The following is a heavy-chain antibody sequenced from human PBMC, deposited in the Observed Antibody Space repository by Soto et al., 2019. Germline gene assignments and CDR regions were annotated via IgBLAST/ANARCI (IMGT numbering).Heavy chain of an antibody. Sequence: GGSLRLSCAASGLTFSSYTMNWVRQAPGKGLEWVSSVSSSSTYIYYADSVKGRFTISRDNAKNSLYLQMNSLRAEDTAIYYCARGSHSTTWYGGQFDYWGQGTLVTAPQ. CDR2: VSSSSTYI. J-gene: IGHJ4*02. V-gene: IGHV3-21*01. D-gene: IGHD6-13*01. CDR3: ARGSHSTTWYGGQFDY. CDR1: GLTFSSYT.